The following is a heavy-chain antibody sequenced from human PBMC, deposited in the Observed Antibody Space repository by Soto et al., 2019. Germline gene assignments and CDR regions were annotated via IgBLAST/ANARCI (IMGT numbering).Heavy chain of an antibody. D-gene: IGHD6-6*01. CDR1: GFTFSSYG. CDR3: AQESRSGGMDV. V-gene: IGHV3-30*18. J-gene: IGHJ6*02. CDR2: ISYDGSNK. Sequence: QVQLVESGGGVVQPGRSLRLSCAASGFTFSSYGMHWVRQAPGKGLEWVAVISYDGSNKYYADSGKGRFTISRDNCKDKLYLYMNSLRAEDAAVYSCAQESRSGGMDVLGQGTKVTVSS.